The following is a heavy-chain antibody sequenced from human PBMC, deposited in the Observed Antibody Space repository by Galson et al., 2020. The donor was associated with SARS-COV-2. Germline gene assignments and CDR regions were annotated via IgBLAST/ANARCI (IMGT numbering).Heavy chain of an antibody. CDR1: GFTFSSYA. D-gene: IGHD3-3*01. J-gene: IGHJ4*02. V-gene: IGHV3-23*01. CDR3: AKDGGLWRYDFWTGYYPYFDY. Sequence: GGSLRLSCTASGFTFSSYAMSWVRQAPGQGLEWVSALSASGGSTYYADSMKGRFTISRDNSKNTLHLQMNSLRAEDTAVYYCAKDGGLWRYDFWTGYYPYFDYWGQGTLVTAPS. CDR2: LSASGGST.